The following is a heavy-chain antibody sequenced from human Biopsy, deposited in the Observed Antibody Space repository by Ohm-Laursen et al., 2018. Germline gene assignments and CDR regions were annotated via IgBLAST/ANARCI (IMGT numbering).Heavy chain of an antibody. CDR1: GGTFSNYG. J-gene: IGHJ4*02. Sequence: SVKVSCKAPGGTFSNYGVNWVRQAPGQGLEWMGGIIPMFGTANYAQMFQGRVTISADESTSTSHMELSSLTTEDTAIYYCARGPHSGSHSCFDYWGRGTLVTVSS. CDR3: ARGPHSGSHSCFDY. CDR2: IIPMFGTA. V-gene: IGHV1-69*13. D-gene: IGHD1-26*01.